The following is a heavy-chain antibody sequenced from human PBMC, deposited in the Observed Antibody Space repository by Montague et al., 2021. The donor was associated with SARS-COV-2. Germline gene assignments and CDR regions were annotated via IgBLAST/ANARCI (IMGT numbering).Heavy chain of an antibody. CDR1: GITFSSYA. V-gene: IGHV3-30-3*01. J-gene: IGHJ4*02. Sequence: SLRLSCAASGITFSSYAMHWVRQAPGKGLGWVAVISYDGSNKYYADPVKGRFTISRDNSKNTLYLQMNSLRAEDTAVYYCAREGLSGSYYGFLDYWGQGTLVTVSS. D-gene: IGHD3-10*01. CDR2: ISYDGSNK. CDR3: AREGLSGSYYGFLDY.